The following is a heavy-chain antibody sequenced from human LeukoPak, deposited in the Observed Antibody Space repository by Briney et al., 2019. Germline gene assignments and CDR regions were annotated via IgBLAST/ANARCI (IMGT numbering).Heavy chain of an antibody. D-gene: IGHD6-19*01. CDR1: GFTFSSHW. V-gene: IGHV3-74*01. CDR2: ISSDGSST. Sequence: GSLRLSCAASGFTFSSHWMHWVRQAPGNGLVWVTRISSDGSSTRYADSVKGRFTISRDNAKNTVYLQMSSLRAEDTAMYYCARISLSGWVNDHWGQGTLVTVSS. CDR3: ARISLSGWVNDH. J-gene: IGHJ4*02.